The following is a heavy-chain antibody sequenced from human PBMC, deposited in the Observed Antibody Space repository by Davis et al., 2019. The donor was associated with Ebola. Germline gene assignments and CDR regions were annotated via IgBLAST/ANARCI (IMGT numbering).Heavy chain of an antibody. Sequence: ASVKVSCKASGYNFITYGITWVRQAPGQGLEWMGWISANNGNSNSAQKLQDRLTMTTDTSTRTAYMELRSLRSDDTAVYYCARGFCGGGSCFSPDSWGQGTLVTVSS. D-gene: IGHD2-15*01. J-gene: IGHJ4*02. V-gene: IGHV1-18*01. CDR1: GYNFITYG. CDR2: ISANNGNS. CDR3: ARGFCGGGSCFSPDS.